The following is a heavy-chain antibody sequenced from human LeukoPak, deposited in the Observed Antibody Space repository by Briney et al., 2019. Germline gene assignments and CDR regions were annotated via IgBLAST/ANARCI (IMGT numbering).Heavy chain of an antibody. D-gene: IGHD1-26*01. Sequence: SVKVSCKASGGTFSSYTISWVRQAPGQGLEWMGRIIPILGIANYAQKFQGRVTITADKSTSTAYMELSSLRSEDTAVYYCAIRYSGSLAYDFDDWGQGTLVTVSS. CDR3: AIRYSGSLAYDFDD. J-gene: IGHJ4*02. V-gene: IGHV1-69*02. CDR1: GGTFSSYT. CDR2: IIPILGIA.